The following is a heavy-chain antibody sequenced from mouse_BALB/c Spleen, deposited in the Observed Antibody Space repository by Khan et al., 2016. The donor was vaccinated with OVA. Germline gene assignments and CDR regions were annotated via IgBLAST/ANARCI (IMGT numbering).Heavy chain of an antibody. D-gene: IGHD1-1*01. Sequence: EVELVESGGGLVQPGGSRKLSCAASGFTFSSYGMHWVRQAPEKGLEWVAYISGDSSTINYTDTVKGRFSISRDTPKKTLSLQMTKLMSEDTAMYYCATSYYCGYYFDYWGPGTTLAVSS. J-gene: IGHJ2*01. CDR3: ATSYYCGYYFDY. CDR1: GFTFSSYG. V-gene: IGHV5-17*02. CDR2: ISGDSSTI.